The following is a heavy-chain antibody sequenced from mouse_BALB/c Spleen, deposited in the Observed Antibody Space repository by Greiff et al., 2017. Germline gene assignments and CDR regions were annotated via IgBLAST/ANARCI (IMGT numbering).Heavy chain of an antibody. J-gene: IGHJ4*01. CDR1: GYTFTSYW. V-gene: IGHV1-87*01. D-gene: IGHD1-1*02. CDR3: AMGYVGPFYAMDY. CDR2: IYPGDGDT. Sequence: VQLQQSGAELARPGASVKLSCKASGYTFTSYWMQWVKQRPGQGLEWIGAIYPGDGDTRYTQKFKGKATLTADKSSSTAYMQLSSLASEDSAVYYCAMGYVGPFYAMDYWGQGTSVTVSS.